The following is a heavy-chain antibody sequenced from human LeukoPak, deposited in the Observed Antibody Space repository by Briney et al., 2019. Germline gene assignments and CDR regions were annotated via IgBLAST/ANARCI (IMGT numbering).Heavy chain of an antibody. Sequence: GGSLRLSCAASGFSFSDYWMHWVRQVPGKGLVWVSRIDPDGTSISYAVSVKGRFTISRDNAKNTLYLQVNKLRAEDTAVYYCARGPNSNWSGLDFWGQGTLLTVSS. J-gene: IGHJ4*02. V-gene: IGHV3-74*01. CDR1: GFSFSDYW. CDR2: IDPDGTSI. CDR3: ARGPNSNWSGLDF. D-gene: IGHD6-6*01.